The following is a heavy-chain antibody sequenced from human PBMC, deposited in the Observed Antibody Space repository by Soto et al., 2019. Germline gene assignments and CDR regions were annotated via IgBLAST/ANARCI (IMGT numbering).Heavy chain of an antibody. J-gene: IGHJ6*02. CDR1: GYTFTGYY. CDR3: ARQLRRPSGPYGMDV. CDR2: INPNSGGT. Sequence: ASVKVSCKASGYTFTGYYMHWVRQAPGQGLEWMGWINPNSGGTNYAQKFQGRVTMTRDTSISTAYMELSRLRSDDTAVYYCARQLRRPSGPYGMDVWGQGTTVTVSS. D-gene: IGHD1-7*01. V-gene: IGHV1-2*02.